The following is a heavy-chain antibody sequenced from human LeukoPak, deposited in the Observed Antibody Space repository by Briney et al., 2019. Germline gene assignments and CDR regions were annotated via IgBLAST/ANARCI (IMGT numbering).Heavy chain of an antibody. CDR3: ARHMQWELLDAFDI. CDR2: IYYSGST. D-gene: IGHD1-26*01. J-gene: IGHJ3*02. CDR1: GGSISSSSYY. Sequence: PSETLSLTCTVSGGSISSSSYYWGWIRQPPGKGLEWIGSIYYSGSTYYNPSLKSRVTISVDTSKNQFSLKPSSVTAADTAVYYCARHMQWELLDAFDIWGQGTMVTVSS. V-gene: IGHV4-39*01.